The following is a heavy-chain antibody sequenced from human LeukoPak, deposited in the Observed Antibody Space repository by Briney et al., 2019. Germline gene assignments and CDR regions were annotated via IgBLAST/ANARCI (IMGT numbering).Heavy chain of an antibody. CDR1: GFTFSKYG. J-gene: IGHJ4*02. V-gene: IGHV3-30*02. CDR3: SKDVNSHCRGDCSDY. D-gene: IGHD2-15*01. Sequence: PGGSLRLSCAASGFTFSKYGMHWVRQAPGKGLEWVAFIRHDGSNQYYAEFVKGRFTISRDNSKNTVDLQMHSLRLEDTAIYYCSKDVNSHCRGDCSDYWGQGTLVIVSS. CDR2: IRHDGSNQ.